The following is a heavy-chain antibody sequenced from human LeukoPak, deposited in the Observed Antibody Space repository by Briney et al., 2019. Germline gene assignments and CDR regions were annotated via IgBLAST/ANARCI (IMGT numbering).Heavy chain of an antibody. D-gene: IGHD2-2*01. J-gene: IGHJ6*02. Sequence: GDSLKISCKGSGYSFTSYWIGWVRQMPGKGLEWMGIIYPGDSDTRYSPSFQGQVTISADKSISTAYLQWSSLKASDTAMYYCARHSPPYCSSTSCYYGMDVWGQGTTVTVSS. CDR2: IYPGDSDT. CDR1: GYSFTSYW. CDR3: ARHSPPYCSSTSCYYGMDV. V-gene: IGHV5-51*01.